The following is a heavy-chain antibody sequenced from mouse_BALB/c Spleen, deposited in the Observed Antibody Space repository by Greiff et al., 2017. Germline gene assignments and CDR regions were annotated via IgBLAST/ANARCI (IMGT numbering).Heavy chain of an antibody. Sequence: QVQLKESGPGLVQPSQSLSITCTVSGFSLTSYGVHWVRQSPGKGLEWLGVIWSGGSTDYNAAFISRLSISKDNSKSQVFFKMNSLQANDTAIYYCARNSYYYGSPLDYWGQGTTLTVSS. CDR1: GFSLTSYG. CDR3: ARNSYYYGSPLDY. V-gene: IGHV2-2*02. CDR2: IWSGGST. J-gene: IGHJ2*01. D-gene: IGHD1-1*01.